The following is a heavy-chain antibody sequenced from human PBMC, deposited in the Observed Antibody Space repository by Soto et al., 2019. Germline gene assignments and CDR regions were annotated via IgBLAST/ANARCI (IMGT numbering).Heavy chain of an antibody. V-gene: IGHV4-34*01. D-gene: IGHD3-9*01. CDR2: INHSGST. CDR1: GGSFSGYY. J-gene: IGHJ5*02. Sequence: SETLSLTCAVNGGSFSGYYWSWIRQPPGKGLEWIGEINHSGSTNYNPSLKSRVTISVDTSKNQFSLKLSSVTAADTAVYYCARAENYDILTGYYLGNNWFDPWGQGTLVTVS. CDR3: ARAENYDILTGYYLGNNWFDP.